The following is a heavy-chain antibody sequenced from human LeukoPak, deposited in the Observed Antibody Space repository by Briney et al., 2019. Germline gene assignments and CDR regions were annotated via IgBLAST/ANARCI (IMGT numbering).Heavy chain of an antibody. CDR2: IYHSGST. CDR3: ASSGLVDAFDI. D-gene: IGHD3/OR15-3a*01. J-gene: IGHJ3*02. V-gene: IGHV4-30-2*01. CDR1: GGSISNGGYS. Sequence: SETLSLTCAVSGGSISNGGYSWSWIRQPPGKGVEWIGYIYHSGSTYYNPSLKSRVTISVDRSKNQFSLKLSSVTAADTAVYYCASSGLVDAFDIWGQGTMVTVSS.